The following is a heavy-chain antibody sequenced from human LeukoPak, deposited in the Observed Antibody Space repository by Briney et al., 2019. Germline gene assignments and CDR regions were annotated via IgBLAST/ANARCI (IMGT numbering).Heavy chain of an antibody. D-gene: IGHD5-12*01. CDR1: GFTFSSYS. J-gene: IGHJ4*02. CDR2: ISSSGGNT. Sequence: PGGSLRLSCAASGFTFSSYSMSWVRQAPGKGLEWVSAISSSGGNTYYADSVKGRFTISRDNSKNTLYLQLDSLRAEDTAVYYCAKDRPTWRIDYWGQGTLVTVSS. V-gene: IGHV3-23*01. CDR3: AKDRPTWRIDY.